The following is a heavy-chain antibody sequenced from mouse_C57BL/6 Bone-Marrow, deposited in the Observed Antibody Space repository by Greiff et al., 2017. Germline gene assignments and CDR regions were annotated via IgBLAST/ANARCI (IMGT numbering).Heavy chain of an antibody. CDR2: ISNLAYSI. Sequence: EVQVVESGGGLVQPGGSLKLSCAASGFTFSDYGMAWVRQAPRKGPEWVAFISNLAYSIYYADTVTGRFTISRENAKNTLYLEMSSLRSEDTAMYYCARRGFAYWGQGTLVTVSA. J-gene: IGHJ3*01. CDR1: GFTFSDYG. CDR3: ARRGFAY. V-gene: IGHV5-15*01.